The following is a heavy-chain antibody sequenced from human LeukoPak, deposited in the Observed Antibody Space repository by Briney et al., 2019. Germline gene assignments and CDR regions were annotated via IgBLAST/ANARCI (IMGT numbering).Heavy chain of an antibody. V-gene: IGHV3-21*06. J-gene: IGHJ6*02. Sequence: GGSLRLSCAASGFTFSNYNFYWVRQAPGKGLEWVSSISSTSSYIYYAASVKGRFTTSRDKAKNSLYLQMNSLRAEDTAVYYCARALWSGPVYYGMDVWGQGTTVTVSS. CDR1: GFTFSNYN. CDR2: ISSTSSYI. D-gene: IGHD3-10*01. CDR3: ARALWSGPVYYGMDV.